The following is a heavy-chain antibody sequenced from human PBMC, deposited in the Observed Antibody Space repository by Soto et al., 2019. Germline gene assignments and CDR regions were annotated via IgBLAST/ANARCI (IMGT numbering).Heavy chain of an antibody. Sequence: GSLRISCAASGFTFSSYAMSWVRQAPGKGLEWVSAISGSGGSTYYADSVKDRITISRDNSKNTLYLQMNSLRAEDTAVYYCAKVGVILSGYSPRGYSFHYWGQGTLVTVFS. D-gene: IGHD3-9*01. CDR1: GFTFSSYA. V-gene: IGHV3-23*01. J-gene: IGHJ4*02. CDR2: ISGSGGST. CDR3: AKVGVILSGYSPRGYSFHY.